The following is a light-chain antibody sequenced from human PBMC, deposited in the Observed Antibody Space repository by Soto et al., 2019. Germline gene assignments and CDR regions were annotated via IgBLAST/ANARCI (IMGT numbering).Light chain of an antibody. CDR2: DAS. CDR1: QSVSANY. CDR3: QQYGSSPWT. J-gene: IGKJ1*01. Sequence: EIVLTQSPGTLSLSPGERATLSCRASQSVSANYLAWYQQEPGQAPRLLIYDASSRATGIPDRFSGSGSGTDFTLTISRLEPEDSAVYYCQQYGSSPWTFGQGTKVEIK. V-gene: IGKV3-20*01.